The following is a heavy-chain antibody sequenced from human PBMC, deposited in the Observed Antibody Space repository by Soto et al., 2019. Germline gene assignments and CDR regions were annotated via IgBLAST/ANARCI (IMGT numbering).Heavy chain of an antibody. CDR3: ASPVIAAAGPRGGFDY. Sequence: QVQLVQSGAEVKKPGSSVKVSCKASGGTFISYTISWVRQAPGQELEWMGRIIPILGIANYAKKFQGRVTITEEKSAIRGYRALSRLRAEDMAVYYCASPVIAAAGPRGGFDYWGQGTLVTVSS. CDR2: IIPILGIA. V-gene: IGHV1-69*02. J-gene: IGHJ4*02. D-gene: IGHD6-13*01. CDR1: GGTFISYT.